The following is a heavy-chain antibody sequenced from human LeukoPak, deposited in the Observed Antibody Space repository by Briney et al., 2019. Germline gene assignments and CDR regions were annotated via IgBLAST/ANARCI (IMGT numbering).Heavy chain of an antibody. J-gene: IGHJ4*02. CDR3: AREYVADSSPLFDY. V-gene: IGHV1-2*02. D-gene: IGHD6-13*01. CDR1: GYSFIGYS. Sequence: ASVKVSCKASGYSFIGYSMHWVRQAPGQGLEWMGWINPNTGGTNYAQKFQGRVTMTRDTSISTAYMELSSLRSDDTAVYHCAREYVADSSPLFDYWGQGSLATVSS. CDR2: INPNTGGT.